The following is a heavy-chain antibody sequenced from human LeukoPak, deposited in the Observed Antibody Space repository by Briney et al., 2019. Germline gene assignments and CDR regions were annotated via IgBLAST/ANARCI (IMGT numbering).Heavy chain of an antibody. Sequence: GGSLRLSCAASGFTFDDYAMHWVRQALGKGLEWVSGISWNSGSIGYADSVKGRFTISRDNAKNSLYLQMNSLRAEDTALYYCAKGGSYRQAYYFDYWGQGTLVTVPS. J-gene: IGHJ4*02. D-gene: IGHD1-26*01. CDR1: GFTFDDYA. CDR3: AKGGSYRQAYYFDY. V-gene: IGHV3-9*01. CDR2: ISWNSGSI.